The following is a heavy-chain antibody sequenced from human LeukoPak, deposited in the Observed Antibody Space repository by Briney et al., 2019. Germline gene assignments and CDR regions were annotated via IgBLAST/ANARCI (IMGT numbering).Heavy chain of an antibody. V-gene: IGHV3-74*01. CDR1: GFTFSSYW. CDR2: INSDGSST. D-gene: IGHD5-18*01. Sequence: GGSLRLSCAACGFTFSSYWMHWVRQAPGKGLMWVSRINSDGSSTSYADSVKGRFTISRDNAKNTLYLQMNSLRAEDTAVYYCARGERQLWPRSGMDVWGQGTTVTVSS. J-gene: IGHJ6*02. CDR3: ARGERQLWPRSGMDV.